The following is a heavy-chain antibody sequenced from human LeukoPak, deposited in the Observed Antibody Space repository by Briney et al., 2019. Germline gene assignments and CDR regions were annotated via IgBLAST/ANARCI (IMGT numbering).Heavy chain of an antibody. CDR2: IKSKIDGGTT. Sequence: PGGSLRLSCAASGFTFSNAWMSWVRQAPGKGLEWVGRIKSKIDGGTTDYAAPVKGRFTISRDDSKNTLYLQMNSLKTEDTAVYYCTTDYYDSGGYYWERGAFDIWGQGTMVTVSS. J-gene: IGHJ3*02. CDR1: GFTFSNAW. D-gene: IGHD3-22*01. V-gene: IGHV3-15*01. CDR3: TTDYYDSGGYYWERGAFDI.